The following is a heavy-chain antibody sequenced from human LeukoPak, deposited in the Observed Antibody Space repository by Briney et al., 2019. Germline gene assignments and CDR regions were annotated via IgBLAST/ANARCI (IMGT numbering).Heavy chain of an antibody. Sequence: GALRLSCAASGFALSSHWMTWVRQVPGRGPEWVANVNRDGSETYYLDSVKGRFTISKDNAKNSLYLQMNSLRAEDTALYHCARNNGMDVWGQGSTVIVSS. CDR1: GFALSSHW. V-gene: IGHV3-7*03. CDR2: VNRDGSET. CDR3: ARNNGMDV. J-gene: IGHJ6*02.